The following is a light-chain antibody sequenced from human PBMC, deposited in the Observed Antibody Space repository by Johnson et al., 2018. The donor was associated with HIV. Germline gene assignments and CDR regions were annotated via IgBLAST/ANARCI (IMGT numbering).Light chain of an antibody. Sequence: QPVLTQPPSVSAAPGQKVTISCSGSSSNIGKNHVSWYQQFPGTAPKLLVYEDDKRPSDIPDRFSGSKSGTSATLGITGLQPGDEADYYCGTWDSSLSAFVCGTGTKVSVL. J-gene: IGLJ1*01. CDR1: SSNIGKNH. CDR2: EDD. CDR3: GTWDSSLSAFV. V-gene: IGLV1-51*02.